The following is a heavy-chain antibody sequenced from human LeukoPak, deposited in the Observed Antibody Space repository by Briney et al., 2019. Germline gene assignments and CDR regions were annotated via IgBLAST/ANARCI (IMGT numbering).Heavy chain of an antibody. V-gene: IGHV4-31*03. CDR2: IYYSGST. CDR3: ARDRRGISDY. Sequence: PSETLSLTCTVSGGSISSGGYYWNWIRQHPGKGLEWIGYIYYSGSTYYNPSLKSRVTISVDTSKNQFSLKLGSVTAADTALYYCARDRRGISDYWGQGTLVTVSS. J-gene: IGHJ4*02. D-gene: IGHD6-13*01. CDR1: GGSISSGGYY.